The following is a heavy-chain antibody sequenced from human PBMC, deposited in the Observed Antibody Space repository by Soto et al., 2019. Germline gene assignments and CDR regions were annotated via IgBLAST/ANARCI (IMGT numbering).Heavy chain of an antibody. Sequence: QVQLQQWGAGLLKPSETLSLTCAVYGGSFSGYYWSWIRQPPGKGLEWIGEINHSGSTNYNPSLKSRVTISVDTSKNQFSLKLSSVTAADTAVYYCAIYSGYDYSEAFDIWGQGTMVTVSS. CDR1: GGSFSGYY. V-gene: IGHV4-34*01. J-gene: IGHJ3*02. D-gene: IGHD5-12*01. CDR3: AIYSGYDYSEAFDI. CDR2: INHSGST.